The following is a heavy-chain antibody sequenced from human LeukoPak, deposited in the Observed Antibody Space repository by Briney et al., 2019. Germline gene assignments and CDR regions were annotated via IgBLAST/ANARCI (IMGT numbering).Heavy chain of an antibody. D-gene: IGHD3-22*01. J-gene: IGHJ6*02. CDR1: GFTFSSYA. V-gene: IGHV3-30*04. Sequence: GRSLRLSCAASGFTFSSYAMHWVRQAPGKGLEWVAVISYDGRNKYYADSVKGRFTISRDNSKNTLYLQMNSLRAEDTAVYYCARSYDSSGYEARLGYYYYGMDVWGQGTTVTVSS. CDR2: ISYDGRNK. CDR3: ARSYDSSGYEARLGYYYYGMDV.